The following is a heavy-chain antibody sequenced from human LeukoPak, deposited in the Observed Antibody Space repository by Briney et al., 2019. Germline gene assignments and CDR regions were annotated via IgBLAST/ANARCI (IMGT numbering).Heavy chain of an antibody. CDR1: GFTFSSYG. CDR3: ANIVVVPAAIFDY. D-gene: IGHD2-2*02. J-gene: IGHJ4*02. Sequence: GRSLRLSCAASGFTFSSYGMHWVRQAPGKGLEWVAVIWYDGSNKYYADSVKGRFTISRDNSKNTLYLQMNSLRAEDTAVYYCANIVVVPAAIFDYWGQGTLVTVSS. V-gene: IGHV3-33*06. CDR2: IWYDGSNK.